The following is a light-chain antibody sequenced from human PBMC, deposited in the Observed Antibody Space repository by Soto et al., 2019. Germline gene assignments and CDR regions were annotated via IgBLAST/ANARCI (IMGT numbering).Light chain of an antibody. CDR3: QQRSDWPRT. J-gene: IGKJ1*01. CDR1: QSVSSY. V-gene: IGKV3-11*01. Sequence: EIVLTQSPATLSLSPRERATLSCRASQSVSSYLAWYQQKPGQAPRLLIYDASNRATGTPARFTGSGSGTDFTLTISGLEPEDCAVYYCQQRSDWPRTFGQGTKVDIK. CDR2: DAS.